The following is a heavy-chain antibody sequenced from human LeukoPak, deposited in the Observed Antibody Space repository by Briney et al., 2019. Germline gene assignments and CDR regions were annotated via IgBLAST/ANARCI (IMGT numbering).Heavy chain of an antibody. J-gene: IGHJ4*02. Sequence: GGSLRLSCAASGFTFSSYWMNWARQAPGKGLEWVASINHNGNVNYYVDSVKGRFTISRDNAKNSLYLQMSNLRAEDTAVYYCARGTTVVGLFDYWGQGTLVTVSS. V-gene: IGHV3-7*03. D-gene: IGHD4-23*01. CDR1: GFTFSSYW. CDR2: INHNGNVN. CDR3: ARGTTVVGLFDY.